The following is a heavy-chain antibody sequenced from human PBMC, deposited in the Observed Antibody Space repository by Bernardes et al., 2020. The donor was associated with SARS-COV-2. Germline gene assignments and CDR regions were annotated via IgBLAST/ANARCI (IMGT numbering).Heavy chain of an antibody. V-gene: IGHV3-30-3*01. D-gene: IGHD5-12*01. J-gene: IGHJ4*02. Sequence: SLRLTFAASGFTFSSYAMHWVRQAPGKGLEWVAVISYDGSNKYYADSVKGRFTISRDNSKNTLYLQMNSLRAEDTAVYYCARSPLRWLQLYYFDYWGQGTLVTVSS. CDR1: GFTFSSYA. CDR2: ISYDGSNK. CDR3: ARSPLRWLQLYYFDY.